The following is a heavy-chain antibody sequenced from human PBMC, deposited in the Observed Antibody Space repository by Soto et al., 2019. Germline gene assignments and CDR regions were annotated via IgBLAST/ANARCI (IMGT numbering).Heavy chain of an antibody. D-gene: IGHD3-9*01. CDR3: ARAHPLIDILTGYLHFSWFDP. CDR2: INPNSGGT. J-gene: IGHJ5*02. Sequence: GASVKVSCKASGYTFTGYYMHWVRQAPGQGLEWMGWINPNSGGTNYAQKFQGWVTMTRDTSISTAYMELSRLRSDDTAVYYCARAHPLIDILTGYLHFSWFDPWGQGTLVTVSS. V-gene: IGHV1-2*04. CDR1: GYTFTGYY.